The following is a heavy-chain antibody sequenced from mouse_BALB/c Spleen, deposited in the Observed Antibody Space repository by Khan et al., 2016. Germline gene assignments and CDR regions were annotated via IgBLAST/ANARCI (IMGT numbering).Heavy chain of an antibody. V-gene: IGHV3-2*02. CDR2: IGYSGST. J-gene: IGHJ3*01. CDR1: GYSITSDYA. Sequence: EVQLQESGPGLVKPSQSLSLTCTVTGYSITSDYAWNWIRQFPGNKLEWMGYIGYSGSTSYNPSLKSRISITRDTSKNTFFLQLNSVTTEDTATYYCALLRLAYWGQGTLVTVSA. D-gene: IGHD1-2*01. CDR3: ALLRLAY.